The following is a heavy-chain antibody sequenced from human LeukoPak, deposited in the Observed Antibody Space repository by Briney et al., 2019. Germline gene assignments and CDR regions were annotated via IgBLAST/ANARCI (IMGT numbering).Heavy chain of an antibody. CDR2: IYYSGST. CDR1: GGSISSGSYS. V-gene: IGHV4-61*01. D-gene: IGHD3-22*01. Sequence: SETLSLTCAVSGGSISSGSYSWSWIRQPPGKGLEWIGYIYYSGSTNYNPSLKSRVTISVDTSKNQFSLKLSSVTAADTAVYYCAAIGEYYDSSGYYDYWGQGTLVTVSS. CDR3: AAIGEYYDSSGYYDY. J-gene: IGHJ4*02.